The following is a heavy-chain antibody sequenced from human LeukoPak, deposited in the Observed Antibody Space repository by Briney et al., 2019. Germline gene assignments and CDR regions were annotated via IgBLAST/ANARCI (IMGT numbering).Heavy chain of an antibody. V-gene: IGHV4-59*01. Sequence: PSETLSLTCTVSGGSISTYYWSWIRQPPGKGLEWIGYVFYSGNTDYNPSLQSRVTISLDTSKNQFSLKLSSVTAADTALYYCARGYSSSSVLGYYYYYMDVWGKGTTVTVFS. CDR3: ARGYSSSSVLGYYYYYMDV. CDR1: GGSISTYY. J-gene: IGHJ6*03. CDR2: VFYSGNT. D-gene: IGHD6-6*01.